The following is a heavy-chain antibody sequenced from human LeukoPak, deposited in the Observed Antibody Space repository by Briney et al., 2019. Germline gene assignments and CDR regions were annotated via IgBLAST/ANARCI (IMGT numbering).Heavy chain of an antibody. CDR3: ARDREIWLPHNWFDP. V-gene: IGHV3-7*01. CDR2: IKQDGGEE. J-gene: IGHJ5*02. Sequence: GGSLRLSCAASGFTFSSYWMSWVRQAPGKGLEWVANIKQDGGEEYYVGSVKGRFTISRDNGKNSLFLQMTSLRAEDTAVYYCARDREIWLPHNWFDPWGQGTLVTVSS. CDR1: GFTFSSYW. D-gene: IGHD5-24*01.